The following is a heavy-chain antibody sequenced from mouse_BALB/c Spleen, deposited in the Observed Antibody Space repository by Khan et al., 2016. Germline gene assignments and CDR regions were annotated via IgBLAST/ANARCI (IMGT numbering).Heavy chain of an antibody. CDR2: INTNTGEP. CDR1: GYTFTNYG. J-gene: IGHJ4*01. CDR3: ARDYGSSYYPMDY. D-gene: IGHD1-1*01. V-gene: IGHV9-3*02. Sequence: QIQLVQSGPELKKPGETVKISCKASGYTFTNYGMNWVKQAPGKGLKWMGWINTNTGEPTYAEEFKGRFAFSLETSASTAYLQINNLKNEDTATYTCARDYGSSYYPMDYWGQGTSVTFSS.